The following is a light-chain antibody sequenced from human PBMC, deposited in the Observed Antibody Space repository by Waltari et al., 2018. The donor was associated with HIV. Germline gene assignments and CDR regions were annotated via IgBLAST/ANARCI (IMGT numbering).Light chain of an antibody. V-gene: IGLV2-8*01. CDR2: EVS. Sequence: QSALTQPPSASGSPGQSVTIYCTGTSSDVGGYNYVSWYQQYPGKAPKFMIYEVSKRPSGVPVRFFGSKSGNTASLTVFGLQAEDEADYYCSSYAGSNTWVFGGGTKLTVL. CDR3: SSYAGSNTWV. J-gene: IGLJ3*02. CDR1: SSDVGGYNY.